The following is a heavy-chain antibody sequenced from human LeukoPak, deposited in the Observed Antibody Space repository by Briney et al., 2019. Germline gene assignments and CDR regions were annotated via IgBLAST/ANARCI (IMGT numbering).Heavy chain of an antibody. CDR1: GFTFSSYS. Sequence: QSGGSLRLSCAASGFTFSSYSMNWVRQAPGKGPEWVSYISSDSRTIKYADSVKGRFTISRDTTKNSVYLQMNSLRGEDTAVYYCVRDRSSDIVVVVAAIPRGAFDVWGQGTMVTVSS. D-gene: IGHD2-15*01. CDR2: ISSDSRTI. J-gene: IGHJ3*01. CDR3: VRDRSSDIVVVVAAIPRGAFDV. V-gene: IGHV3-48*04.